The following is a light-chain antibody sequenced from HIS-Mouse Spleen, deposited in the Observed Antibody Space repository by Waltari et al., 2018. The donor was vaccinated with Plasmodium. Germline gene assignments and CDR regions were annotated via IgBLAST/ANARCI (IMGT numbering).Light chain of an antibody. CDR2: DAS. CDR3: QQRSNWPPT. J-gene: IGKJ5*01. V-gene: IGKV3-11*01. CDR1: PSVSSY. Sequence: EIVLTQSPATLSLSPGERATLSCRASPSVSSYLDWYQQKPGQAPRLLIYDASNRATGIPARFSGSGSGTDFTLTISSLEPEDFAVYYCQQRSNWPPTFGQGTRLEIK.